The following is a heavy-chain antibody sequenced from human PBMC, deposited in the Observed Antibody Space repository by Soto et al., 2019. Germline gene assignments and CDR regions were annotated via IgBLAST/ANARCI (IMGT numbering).Heavy chain of an antibody. CDR1: GYTLTELS. D-gene: IGHD1-1*01. Sequence: ASVKVSCKVSGYTLTELSMHWVRQAPGKGLEWMGGFDPEDGETIYAQKFQGRVTMTEDTSTDTAYMELSSLRSEDTAVYYCATRLRWNDFGVDYYYMDVWGKGTTVTVSS. V-gene: IGHV1-24*01. CDR2: FDPEDGET. CDR3: ATRLRWNDFGVDYYYMDV. J-gene: IGHJ6*03.